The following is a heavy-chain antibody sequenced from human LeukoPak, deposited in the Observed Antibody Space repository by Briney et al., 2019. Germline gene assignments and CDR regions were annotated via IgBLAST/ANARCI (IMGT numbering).Heavy chain of an antibody. CDR3: ARGYYYDSSGYASGAFDI. V-gene: IGHV3-48*03. Sequence: GGSLRLSCAAPGFTFSSYEMNWVRQAPGKGLEWVSYISSSGSTIYYADSVKGRFTISRDNAKNSLHLQMNSLRAEDTAVYYCARGYYYDSSGYASGAFDIWGQGTMVTVSS. CDR2: ISSSGSTI. J-gene: IGHJ3*02. CDR1: GFTFSSYE. D-gene: IGHD3-22*01.